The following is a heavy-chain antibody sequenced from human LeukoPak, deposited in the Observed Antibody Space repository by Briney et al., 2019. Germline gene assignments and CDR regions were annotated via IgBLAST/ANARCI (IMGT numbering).Heavy chain of an antibody. Sequence: GGSLRLSCAASGFTFSRYWMSWVRQAPGKGLEWVANVKQDGSDKYYVDSVKGRFTISRDNVKNSLYLQMNSLGADDTAVYYCARDNSGSYDFWGQGTLVTVSS. D-gene: IGHD3-10*01. CDR3: ARDNSGSYDF. CDR1: GFTFSRYW. CDR2: VKQDGSDK. J-gene: IGHJ4*02. V-gene: IGHV3-7*01.